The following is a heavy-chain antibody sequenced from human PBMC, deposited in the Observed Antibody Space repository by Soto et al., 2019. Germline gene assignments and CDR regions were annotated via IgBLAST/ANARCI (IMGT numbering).Heavy chain of an antibody. V-gene: IGHV4-38-2*02. J-gene: IGHJ4*02. D-gene: IGHD2-15*01. CDR2: IYRSGST. CDR1: GYSISSGYY. CDR3: ARDGEWQLPYDY. Sequence: SETLPLTCVVSGYSISSGYYWGWIRQPPGKGLEWIGNIYRSGSTYYNPSLKSRVTISVDTSKNQFSLKLSSVTAADTAVYYCARDGEWQLPYDYWGLGTLVTVSS.